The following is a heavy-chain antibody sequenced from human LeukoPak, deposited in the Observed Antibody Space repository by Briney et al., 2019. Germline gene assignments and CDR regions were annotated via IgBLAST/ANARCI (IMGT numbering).Heavy chain of an antibody. CDR3: ARRLYSYLDY. D-gene: IGHD5-18*01. CDR2: INHSGST. J-gene: IGHJ4*01. CDR1: GGSFSGYY. Sequence: PSETLSLTCAVYGGSFSGYYWSWIRQPPGKGLEWIGEINHSGSTNYNPSLKSRVTISVDTSKNQFSLKLSSVTAADTAVYYCARRLYSYLDYWGHETLVTVSS. V-gene: IGHV4-34*01.